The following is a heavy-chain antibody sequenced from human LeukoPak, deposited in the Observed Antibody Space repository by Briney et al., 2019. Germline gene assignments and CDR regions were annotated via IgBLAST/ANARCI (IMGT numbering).Heavy chain of an antibody. CDR3: ARMWELLSETDY. Sequence: HGESLQISCKGSGSTFTSYWIGWVRQMPGKGLEWMGIIYPGDSDTRYSPSFQGQVTISADKSISTAYLQWSSLKASDTAMYYCARMWELLSETDYWGQGTLVTVSS. V-gene: IGHV5-51*01. CDR1: GSTFTSYW. D-gene: IGHD1-26*01. J-gene: IGHJ4*02. CDR2: IYPGDSDT.